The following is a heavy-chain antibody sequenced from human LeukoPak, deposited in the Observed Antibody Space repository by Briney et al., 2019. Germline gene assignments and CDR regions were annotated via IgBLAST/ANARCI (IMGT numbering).Heavy chain of an antibody. D-gene: IGHD4-17*01. CDR3: AGGHGDYVPQEIDY. CDR2: IYYSGST. V-gene: IGHV4-61*08. J-gene: IGHJ4*02. CDR1: GGSISSGGYY. Sequence: PSQTLSLTCTVSGGSISSGGYYWSWIRQPPGKGLEWIGYIYYSGSTNYNPSLKSRVTISVDTSKNQFSLKLSSVTAADTAVYYCAGGHGDYVPQEIDYWGQGTLVTVSS.